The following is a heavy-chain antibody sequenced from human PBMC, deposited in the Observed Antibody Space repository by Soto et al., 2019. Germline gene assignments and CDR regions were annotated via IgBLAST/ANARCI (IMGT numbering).Heavy chain of an antibody. CDR3: ARAKHYYYYGMDV. Sequence: ASVKVSCKASGYTFTSYGISWVRQAPGQGLEWMGWISAYNGNTNYAQKLQGRVTMTTDTSTSTAYMEPRSLRSDDTAVYYCARAKHYYYYGMDVWGQGTTVTVSS. CDR1: GYTFTSYG. CDR2: ISAYNGNT. V-gene: IGHV1-18*04. J-gene: IGHJ6*02.